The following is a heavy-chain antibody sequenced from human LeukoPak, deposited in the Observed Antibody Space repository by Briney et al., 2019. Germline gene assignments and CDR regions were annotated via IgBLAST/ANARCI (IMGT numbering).Heavy chain of an antibody. J-gene: IGHJ4*02. V-gene: IGHV1-24*01. CDR3: ATGSNPYYDSSGYYLDY. D-gene: IGHD3-22*01. CDR1: GYTLTELS. Sequence: ASVKVSCKVSGYTLTELSMHWVRQAPGKGLEWMGGFDPEDGETIYAQKSQGRVTMTEDTSTDTAYMELSSLRSEDTAVYYCATGSNPYYDSSGYYLDYWGQGTLVTVSS. CDR2: FDPEDGET.